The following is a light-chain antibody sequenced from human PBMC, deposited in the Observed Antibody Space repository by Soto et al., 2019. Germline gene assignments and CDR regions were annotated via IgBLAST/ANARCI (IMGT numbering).Light chain of an antibody. CDR2: DVS. J-gene: IGLJ2*01. CDR3: SSYTSSSTVV. Sequence: QSALTQPASASGSPGQSITISCTGTSSDVGSYNYVSWYQQHPGKAPKLMIYDVSNRPSGVPDRFSGSKSGNTASLTVSGLQADDEADYYCSSYTSSSTVVFGGGTKLTVL. V-gene: IGLV2-14*01. CDR1: SSDVGSYNY.